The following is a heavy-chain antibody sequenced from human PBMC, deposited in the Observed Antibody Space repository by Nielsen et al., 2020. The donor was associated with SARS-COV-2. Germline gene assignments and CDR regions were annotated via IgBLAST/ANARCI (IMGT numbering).Heavy chain of an antibody. CDR2: IWYDGSNK. CDR1: GFTFSSYG. D-gene: IGHD3-22*01. V-gene: IGHV3-30*19. J-gene: IGHJ4*02. Sequence: GGSLRLSCAASGFTFSSYGMHWVRQAPGKGLEWVAVIWYDGSNKYYADSVKGRFTISRDNSKNTLYLQMNSLRAEDTAVYYCARGYDSSGYYYVYFVYWGQGTLVTVSS. CDR3: ARGYDSSGYYYVYFVY.